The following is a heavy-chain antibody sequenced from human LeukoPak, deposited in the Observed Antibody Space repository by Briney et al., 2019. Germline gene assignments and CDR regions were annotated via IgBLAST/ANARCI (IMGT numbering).Heavy chain of an antibody. J-gene: IGHJ6*02. D-gene: IGHD3-10*01. Sequence: SVKVSCKASGGTFSSYAISWVRQAPGQGLEWMGRIIPILGIANYAQKFQGRVTITADKSTSTAYMELSSLGSEDTAVYYCARDDWGPMVRGVYYYYGMDVWGQGTTVTVSS. CDR2: IIPILGIA. CDR3: ARDDWGPMVRGVYYYYGMDV. CDR1: GGTFSSYA. V-gene: IGHV1-69*04.